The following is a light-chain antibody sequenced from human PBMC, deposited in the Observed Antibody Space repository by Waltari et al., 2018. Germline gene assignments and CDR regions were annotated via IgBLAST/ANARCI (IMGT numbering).Light chain of an antibody. CDR3: QHYLRLPVT. CDR1: QSVSRA. Sequence: EIVLTHFPGTLSLSLGERATLSCRASQSVSRALAWYKQKPGQAPRLLIYGASTRATGIPDRFSGSGSGTDFSLTISRLEPDDFAVYYCQHYLRLPVTFGQGTTVEI. J-gene: IGKJ1*01. V-gene: IGKV3-20*01. CDR2: GAS.